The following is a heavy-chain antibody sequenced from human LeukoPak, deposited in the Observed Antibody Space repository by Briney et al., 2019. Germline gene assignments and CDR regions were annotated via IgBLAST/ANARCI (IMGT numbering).Heavy chain of an antibody. Sequence: SVKVSCKASGGTFSSYAISWVRQAPGQGLEWMGGIIPIFGTANYAQKFQGRVTITADKSTSTAYMELSSLRSEDTAVYYCARYKVYCGGDCYFDQPDYWGQGTLVTVSS. CDR1: GGTFSSYA. J-gene: IGHJ4*02. CDR3: ARYKVYCGGDCYFDQPDY. V-gene: IGHV1-69*06. D-gene: IGHD2-21*02. CDR2: IIPIFGTA.